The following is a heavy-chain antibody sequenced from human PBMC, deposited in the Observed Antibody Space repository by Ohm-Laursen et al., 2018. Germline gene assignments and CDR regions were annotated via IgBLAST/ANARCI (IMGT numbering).Heavy chain of an antibody. D-gene: IGHD1-14*01. J-gene: IGHJ5*02. CDR2: INPNSGGT. CDR3: ARERIRRARNNWFDP. V-gene: IGHV1-2*02. Sequence: GASVKVSCKASGYTFTGYYMHWVRQAPGQGLEWMGWINPNSGGTNYAQKFQGRVTMTRDTSISTAYMELSRLRSDDTAVYYCARERIRRARNNWFDPWGQGTLVTVSS. CDR1: GYTFTGYY.